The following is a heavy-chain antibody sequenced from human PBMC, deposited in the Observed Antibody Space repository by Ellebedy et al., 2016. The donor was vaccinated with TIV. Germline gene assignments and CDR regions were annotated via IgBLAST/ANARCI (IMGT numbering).Heavy chain of an antibody. V-gene: IGHV4-39*07. CDR3: ARLGGFSYGYPKFDY. D-gene: IGHD5-18*01. Sequence: MPSETLSLTCTVSGDSMSSRNLYWGCVRQAPGEGLQWIGSIYSTWNKYYNPSLESRVSMSIDTSKNQFSLKLTSVTAADTAVYYCARLGGFSYGYPKFDYWGRGTLVTVSS. CDR2: IYSTWNK. J-gene: IGHJ4*02. CDR1: GDSMSSRNLY.